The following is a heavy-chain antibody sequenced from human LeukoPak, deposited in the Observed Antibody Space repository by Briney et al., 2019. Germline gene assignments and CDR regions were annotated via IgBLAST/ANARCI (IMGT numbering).Heavy chain of an antibody. J-gene: IGHJ3*02. CDR1: GFTFSSYA. CDR3: AKSGLRYFDWLLSPTHAFDI. D-gene: IGHD3-9*01. V-gene: IGHV3-23*01. Sequence: GGSLRLSCAASGFTFSSYAMSWVRQAPGKGLEWVSAISGSGGSTYYADTVKGRFTISRGNSKNTLYLQMNSLRAEDTAVYYCAKSGLRYFDWLLSPTHAFDIWGQGTMVTVSS. CDR2: ISGSGGST.